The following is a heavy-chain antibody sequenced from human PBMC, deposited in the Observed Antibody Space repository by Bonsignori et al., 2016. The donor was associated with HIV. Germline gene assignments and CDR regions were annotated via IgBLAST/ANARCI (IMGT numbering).Heavy chain of an antibody. J-gene: IGHJ4*02. D-gene: IGHD2-15*01. Sequence: VRQMPGKGLEWISVIYSGGYTYYADSVRGRFTISRDNSMNTLYLQMDSLRVEDTAVYYCARTLGHSFCSGGSCYSHGFDYWGQGTLVTVSS. CDR2: IYSGGYT. V-gene: IGHV3-66*01. CDR3: ARTLGHSFCSGGSCYSHGFDY.